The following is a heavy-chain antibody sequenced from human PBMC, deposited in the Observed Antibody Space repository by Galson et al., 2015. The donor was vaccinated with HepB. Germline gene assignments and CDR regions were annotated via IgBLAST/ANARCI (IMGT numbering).Heavy chain of an antibody. CDR2: ISAYNGNT. CDR1: GYTFTSYG. V-gene: IGHV1-18*04. J-gene: IGHJ3*02. CDR3: ARVWAARTGIAAAGDAFDI. Sequence: SVKVSCKASGYTFTSYGISWVRQAPGQGLEWMGWISAYNGNTNYAQKLQGRVTMTTDTSTSTAYMELRSLRSDDTAVYYCARVWAARTGIAAAGDAFDIWGQGTMVTVSS. D-gene: IGHD6-13*01.